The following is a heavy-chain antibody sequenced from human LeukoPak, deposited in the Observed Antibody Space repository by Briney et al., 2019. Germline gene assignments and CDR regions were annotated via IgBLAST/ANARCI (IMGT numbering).Heavy chain of an antibody. Sequence: ASVKVSCKASGYTFTSYGISWVRQAPGQGLEWMGWINPNSGGTNYAQKFQGRVTMTRDTSISTAYMELSRLRSDDTAVYYCARAESWDYHYMDVWGKGTTVTVSS. J-gene: IGHJ6*03. D-gene: IGHD1-26*01. CDR2: INPNSGGT. V-gene: IGHV1-2*02. CDR1: GYTFTSYG. CDR3: ARAESWDYHYMDV.